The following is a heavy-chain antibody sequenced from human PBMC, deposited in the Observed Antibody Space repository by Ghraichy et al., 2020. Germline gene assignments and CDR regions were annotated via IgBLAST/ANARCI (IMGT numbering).Heavy chain of an antibody. D-gene: IGHD2-15*01. CDR3: ARHGLAGATEYYYYGMDV. V-gene: IGHV3-30*04. Sequence: GSLRLSCAASGFTFSESPIYWVRQPPGRGLEWVALISSDGRTKYYADSVKGRFTISRDNGKDRLFLRMNSLRAEDTAVYYCARHGLAGATEYYYYGMDVWGQGTTVIVSS. J-gene: IGHJ6*02. CDR1: GFTFSESP. CDR2: ISSDGRTK.